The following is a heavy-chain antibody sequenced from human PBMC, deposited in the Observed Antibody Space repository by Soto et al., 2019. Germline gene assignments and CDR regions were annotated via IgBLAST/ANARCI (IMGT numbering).Heavy chain of an antibody. CDR3: ARRSSGTVTTFDY. J-gene: IGHJ4*02. CDR2: IYYSGST. V-gene: IGHV4-39*01. D-gene: IGHD4-17*01. CDR1: GGSISSSSYY. Sequence: QLQLQESGPGLVKPSETLSLTCTVSGGSISSSSYYWGWIRQPPGKGLEWIGSIYYSGSTYYNPSLKSRVTISVDTSKNQFSLKLSSVTAADTAVYYCARRSSGTVTTFDYWGQGTLVTVSS.